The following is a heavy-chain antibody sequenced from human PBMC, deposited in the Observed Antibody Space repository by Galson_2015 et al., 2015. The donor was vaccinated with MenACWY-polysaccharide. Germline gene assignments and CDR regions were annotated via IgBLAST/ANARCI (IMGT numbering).Heavy chain of an antibody. Sequence: SLRLSCAASGFTFTSYAMSWVRQAPGKGLEWVSAIRSSGTNTYYADSEKGRFTISRDNPKNTMNLQMNSLRAEDTAVYYYSKDSTDFWSVAGRFDHWGQGTLVPVSS. D-gene: IGHD3-3*01. CDR3: SKDSTDFWSVAGRFDH. V-gene: IGHV3-23*01. CDR2: IRSSGTNT. CDR1: GFTFTSYA. J-gene: IGHJ5*02.